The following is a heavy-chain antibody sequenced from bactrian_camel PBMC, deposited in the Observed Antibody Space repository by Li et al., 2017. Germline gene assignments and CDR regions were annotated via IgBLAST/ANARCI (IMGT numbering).Heavy chain of an antibody. CDR2: INSDGSVT. Sequence: VQLVESGGGVAQPGGSLRLSCAASGFSFSSYDMTWVRQAPGRGLEWVSSINSDGSVTYYADSVKGRFTISRDNAKNTLYLQLNSLKTEDTAMYYCAVSLLRCTPRMTRADFDYWGQGTQVTVS. CDR3: AVSLLRCTPRMTRADFDY. V-gene: IGHV3S40*01. D-gene: IGHD5*01. J-gene: IGHJ6*01. CDR1: GFSFSSYD.